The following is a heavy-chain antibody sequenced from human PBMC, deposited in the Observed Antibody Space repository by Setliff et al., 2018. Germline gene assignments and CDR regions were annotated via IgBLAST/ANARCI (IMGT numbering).Heavy chain of an antibody. CDR2: VSAYNGNT. D-gene: IGHD6-13*01. J-gene: IGHJ5*02. CDR1: GYTFTSYG. Sequence: WASVKVSCKASGYTFTSYGISWVRQAPGQGLEWMGWVSAYNGNTNYAQKLQGRVTMTTDTSTSTAYMELRSLRSDDTAVYYCARGYSSSWQSRMGFDPWGQGTLVTVSS. CDR3: ARGYSSSWQSRMGFDP. V-gene: IGHV1-18*01.